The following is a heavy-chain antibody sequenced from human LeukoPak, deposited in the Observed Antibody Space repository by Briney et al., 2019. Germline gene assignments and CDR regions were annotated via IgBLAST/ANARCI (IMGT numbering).Heavy chain of an antibody. Sequence: PGGSLRLSCAASGFTVSSNYMSWVRQAPGKELEWVSVIYSGGSTYYADSVKGRFTISRDNSKNTLYLQMNSLRAEDTAVYYCARADSGSLLPFDYWGQGTLVTVSS. CDR3: ARADSGSLLPFDY. CDR1: GFTVSSNY. D-gene: IGHD1-26*01. J-gene: IGHJ4*02. CDR2: IYSGGST. V-gene: IGHV3-66*01.